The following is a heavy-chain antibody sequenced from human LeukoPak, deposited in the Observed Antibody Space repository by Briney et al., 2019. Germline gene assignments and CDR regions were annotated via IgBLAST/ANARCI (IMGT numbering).Heavy chain of an antibody. V-gene: IGHV3-53*01. D-gene: IGHD5-18*01. CDR2: IYSGGST. CDR3: ARDLSGVTGYTYGRGIDY. J-gene: IGHJ4*02. Sequence: TGGSLRLSCAASGFTVSSNYMSWVRQAPGKGLEWVSVIYSGGSTYYADSVKGRFTISRDNSKNTLYLQMNSLRAEDTAVYYCARDLSGVTGYTYGRGIDYRGQGTLVTVSS. CDR1: GFTVSSNY.